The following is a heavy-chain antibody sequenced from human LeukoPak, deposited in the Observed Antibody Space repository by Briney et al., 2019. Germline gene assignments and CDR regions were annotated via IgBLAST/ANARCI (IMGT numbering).Heavy chain of an antibody. CDR1: GVSISSSNW. V-gene: IGHV4-4*02. Sequence: SETLSLTCAVSGVSISSSNWWSWVRQPPGKGLEWIGEIYHSGSTNYNPSLKSRVTISVDKSKNQFSLKLSSVTAADTAVYYCARDPYSSGRPLDYWGQGTLVTVSS. D-gene: IGHD6-19*01. J-gene: IGHJ4*02. CDR2: IYHSGST. CDR3: ARDPYSSGRPLDY.